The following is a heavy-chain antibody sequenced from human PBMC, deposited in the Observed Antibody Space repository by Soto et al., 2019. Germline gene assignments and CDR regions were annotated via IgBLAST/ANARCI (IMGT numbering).Heavy chain of an antibody. Sequence: SVKVSCKASGYTFTDYGISWVRQAPVQGLEWMGWISTYNGDTKYTQNFRGRVTMTADTSTTTAYMELTSLTSDDTAIYYCARESCTRRSCYGSDFWGQGTIVTLSS. J-gene: IGHJ4*02. CDR2: ISTYNGDT. V-gene: IGHV1-18*01. D-gene: IGHD3-22*01. CDR1: GYTFTDYG. CDR3: ARESCTRRSCYGSDF.